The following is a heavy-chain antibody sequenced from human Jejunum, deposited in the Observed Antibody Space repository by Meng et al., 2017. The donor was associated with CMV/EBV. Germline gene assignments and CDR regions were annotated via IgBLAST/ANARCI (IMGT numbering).Heavy chain of an antibody. V-gene: IGHV3-74*01. CDR3: LRGGAGSTYGQFDY. CDR1: GFTLRNDW. Sequence: SGFTLRNDWMHWVRQAPGKGLVWVSRIKTDGSSTSYADSVKGRFTISRDNAKNTLYLQMNSLRVEDTAVYYCLRGGAGSTYGQFDYWGQGTVVTVSS. J-gene: IGHJ4*02. CDR2: IKTDGSST. D-gene: IGHD3-10*01.